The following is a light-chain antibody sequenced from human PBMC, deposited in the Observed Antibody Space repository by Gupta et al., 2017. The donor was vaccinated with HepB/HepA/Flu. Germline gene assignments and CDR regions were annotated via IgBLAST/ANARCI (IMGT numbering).Light chain of an antibody. CDR2: WAS. CDR1: QTVLYTTKNNQY. V-gene: IGKV4-1*01. Sequence: DIVMTQSPDSLAVSLGETATINCKSSQTVLYTTKNNQYLGWYQQKPGQSPKLLIYWASTRESGVPDRFSGSGSGTDFRLTISRVQAEDVGVYYCQQDYDTPQTFGGGTKVEIK. CDR3: QQDYDTPQT. J-gene: IGKJ4*02.